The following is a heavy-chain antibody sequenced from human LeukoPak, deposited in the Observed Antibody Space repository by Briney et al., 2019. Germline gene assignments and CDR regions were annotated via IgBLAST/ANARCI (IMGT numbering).Heavy chain of an antibody. J-gene: IGHJ4*02. CDR3: ASARRHFDWLSAFDY. CDR2: ISYDGSNK. D-gene: IGHD3-9*01. V-gene: IGHV3-30*04. Sequence: AGGSLRLSCAASGFTFSSYAMHWVRQAPGKGLEWVAVISYDGSNKYYADSVKGRFTISRDNSKNTLYLQMNSLRAEDTAAYYCASARRHFDWLSAFDYWGQGTLVTVSS. CDR1: GFTFSSYA.